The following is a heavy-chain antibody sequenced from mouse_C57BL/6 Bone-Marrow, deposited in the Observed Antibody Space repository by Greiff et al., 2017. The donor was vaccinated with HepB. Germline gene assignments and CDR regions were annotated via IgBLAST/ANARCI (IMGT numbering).Heavy chain of an antibody. D-gene: IGHD1-1*01. CDR1: GYTFTSYG. CDR3: ARRGYGSSQRGFAY. CDR2: IYPRSGNT. Sequence: LQESGAELARPGASVKLSCKASGYTFTSYGISWVKQRTGQGLEWIGEIYPRSGNTYYNEKFKGKATLTADKSSSTAYMELRSLTSEDSAVYFGARRGYGSSQRGFAYWGQGTLVTVSA. V-gene: IGHV1-81*01. J-gene: IGHJ3*01.